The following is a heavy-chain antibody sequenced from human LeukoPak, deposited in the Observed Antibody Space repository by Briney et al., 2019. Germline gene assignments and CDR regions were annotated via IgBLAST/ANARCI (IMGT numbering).Heavy chain of an antibody. CDR3: ARDLATTDN. CDR1: GFTFSNAW. Sequence: PGGSLRLSCAASGFTFSNAWMSWVRQAPGKGLEWVSGINWSGVRTGYADSLKGRFTISRDNAKNTLYLQMNSLRAEDTALYYCARDLATTDNWGQGTLVTVSS. D-gene: IGHD1/OR15-1a*01. V-gene: IGHV3-20*04. CDR2: INWSGVRT. J-gene: IGHJ4*02.